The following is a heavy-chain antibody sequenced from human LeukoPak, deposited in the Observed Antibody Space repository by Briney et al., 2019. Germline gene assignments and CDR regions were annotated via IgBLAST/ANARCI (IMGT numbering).Heavy chain of an antibody. V-gene: IGHV3-7*05. D-gene: IGHD3-10*01. Sequence: GRSLRLSCAASGFTFSSYWMSWVRQAPGKGLEWVASIKQDESAKYYVDSVKGRFTISSDNAKNSLYLQMNSLRAEDTAVYYCARDTNYYGSGSYFSWGQGTLVTVSS. J-gene: IGHJ4*02. CDR1: GFTFSSYW. CDR3: ARDTNYYGSGSYFS. CDR2: IKQDESAK.